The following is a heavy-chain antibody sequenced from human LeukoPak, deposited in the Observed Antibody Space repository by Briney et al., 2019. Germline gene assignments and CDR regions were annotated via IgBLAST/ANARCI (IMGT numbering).Heavy chain of an antibody. CDR2: IHPSGGST. D-gene: IGHD5-12*01. CDR1: GYTFTSYY. V-gene: IGHV1-46*01. CDR3: ARAWGYSGYARAEYFQH. J-gene: IGHJ1*01. Sequence: ASVKVSCKASGYTFTSYYMHWVRQAPGQGLEWMGIIHPSGGSTSYAQKFQGRVTMTRDTSTSTVYMELSSLRSEDTAVYYCARAWGYSGYARAEYFQHWGQGTLVTVSS.